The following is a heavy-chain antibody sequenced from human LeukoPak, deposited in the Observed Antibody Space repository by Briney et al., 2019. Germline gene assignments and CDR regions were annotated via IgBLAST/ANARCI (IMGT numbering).Heavy chain of an antibody. CDR1: GGSISSYY. V-gene: IGHV4-59*08. CDR3: ARPLWFGELGSFGY. Sequence: SETLSLTCTVSGGSISSYYWSWIRQPPGKGLEWIGYINYSGSTNYNPSLKGRVTISVDTSKNQFSLKLSSVTAADTAVYYCARPLWFGELGSFGYWGQGTLVTVSS. D-gene: IGHD3-10*01. CDR2: INYSGST. J-gene: IGHJ4*02.